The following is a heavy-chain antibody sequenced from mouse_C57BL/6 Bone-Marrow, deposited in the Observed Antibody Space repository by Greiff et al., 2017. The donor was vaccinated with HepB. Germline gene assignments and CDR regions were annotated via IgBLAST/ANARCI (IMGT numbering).Heavy chain of an antibody. V-gene: IGHV1-64*01. CDR3: ASYYYGSSYEAY. Sequence: VKLQQPGAELVKPGASVKLSCKASGYTFTSYWMHWVKQRPGQGLEWIGMIHPNSGSTNYNEKFKSKATLTVDKSSSTAYMQLSSLTSEDSAVYYWASYYYGSSYEAYWGQGTLVTVSA. CDR2: IHPNSGST. D-gene: IGHD1-1*01. CDR1: GYTFTSYW. J-gene: IGHJ3*01.